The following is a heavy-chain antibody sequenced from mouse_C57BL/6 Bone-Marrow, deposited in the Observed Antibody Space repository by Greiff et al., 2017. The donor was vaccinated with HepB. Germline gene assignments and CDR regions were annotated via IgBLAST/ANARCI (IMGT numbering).Heavy chain of an antibody. J-gene: IGHJ2*01. CDR1: GFTFSDYG. CDR3: ARDGTTVVADY. Sequence: DVMLVESGGGLVKPGGSLKLSCAASGFTFSDYGMHWVRQAPEKGLEWVAYISSGSSTIYYADTVKGRFTISRDNAKNTLFLQMTSLRSEDTAMYYCARDGTTVVADYWGQGTTLTVSS. V-gene: IGHV5-17*01. CDR2: ISSGSSTI. D-gene: IGHD1-1*01.